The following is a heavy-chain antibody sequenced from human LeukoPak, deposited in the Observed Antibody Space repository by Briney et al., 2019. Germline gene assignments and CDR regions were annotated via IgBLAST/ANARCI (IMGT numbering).Heavy chain of an antibody. Sequence: SETLSLTCTVSGGSISSSSYYWGWIRQPPGKGLEWIGSIYYSDNTDYNPSLKSRVTISVDTSKNQFSLKLSSVTAADTAVYYCARVRRKTPNAFDIWGQGTMVTVSS. CDR3: ARVRRKTPNAFDI. CDR2: IYYSDNT. V-gene: IGHV4-39*07. J-gene: IGHJ3*02. CDR1: GGSISSSSYY.